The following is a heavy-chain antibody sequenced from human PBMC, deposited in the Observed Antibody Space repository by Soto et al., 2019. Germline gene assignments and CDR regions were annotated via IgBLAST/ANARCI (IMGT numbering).Heavy chain of an antibody. CDR3: ASPSTKAHDY. D-gene: IGHD2-8*01. J-gene: IGHJ4*02. CDR2: INHSGST. CDR1: GGSFSGYY. V-gene: IGHV4-34*01. Sequence: QVQLQQWGAGLLKPSETLSLTCAVYGGSFSGYYWSWIRQPPGKGLEWIGEINHSGSTNYNPSLKSRVTISVDTSKNQFSLKLSSVTAADTAVYYCASPSTKAHDYWGQGTLVTVSS.